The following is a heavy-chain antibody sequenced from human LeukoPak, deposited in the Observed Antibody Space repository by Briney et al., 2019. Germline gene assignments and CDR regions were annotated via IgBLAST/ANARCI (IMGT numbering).Heavy chain of an antibody. V-gene: IGHV3-33*01. CDR1: GFTFRNYG. D-gene: IGHD4-23*01. CDR2: IWYDGSNK. J-gene: IGHJ4*02. CDR3: ARPRRWYHYHPPDY. Sequence: GRSLRLSCAASGFTFRNYGMHWVRQAPGKGLEWVAVIWYDGSNKYYADSVKGRFTISRDNSKNTLFLQMDGLRAEDTAVYYCARPRRWYHYHPPDYWGQGTLVTVSS.